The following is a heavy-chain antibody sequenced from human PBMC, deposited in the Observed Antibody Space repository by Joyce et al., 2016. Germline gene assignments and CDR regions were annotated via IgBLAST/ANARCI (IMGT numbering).Heavy chain of an antibody. D-gene: IGHD3-10*01. J-gene: IGHJ6*02. V-gene: IGHV4-59*11. CDR2: ISFSGNT. CDR3: ARDLISGSSYNYDYYGMDV. CDR1: GASMSTHY. Sequence: QVQLRESGPGLVKPSETLSLTCTVSGASMSTHYWSWIRQSPGKAVEWIGYISFSGNTDHNPSLRSRVTISVDMSRSQFSLKLRSVSAADTAVYFCARDLISGSSYNYDYYGMDVWGQGITVIVSS.